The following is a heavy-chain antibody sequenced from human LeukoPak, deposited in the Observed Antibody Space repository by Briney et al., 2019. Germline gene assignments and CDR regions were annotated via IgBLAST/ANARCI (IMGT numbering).Heavy chain of an antibody. J-gene: IGHJ6*02. CDR3: GGNRNLGGMDG. V-gene: IGHV3-11*06. CDR2: ISSRSTYK. Sequence: AGTLCLSCSASGVSFSDYYMSWIRQPPGKGLEWVASISSRSTYKYYPSSVRRVTTLSSKSTNNSLFLQRNMMRADATAVYCCGGNRNLGGMDGRGRRTTVSAS. D-gene: IGHD1-14*01. CDR1: GVSFSDYY.